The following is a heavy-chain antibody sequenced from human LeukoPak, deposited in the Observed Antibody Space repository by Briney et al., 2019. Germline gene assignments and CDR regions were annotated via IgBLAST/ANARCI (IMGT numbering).Heavy chain of an antibody. Sequence: GASVKVSCKASGGTFSSYAISWVRQAPGQGLEWMGGIIPIFGTANYAQKFQGRVTITADESTSTAYMELSSLRSEDTAVYYCAKEKASSSWLARDAFDIWGQGTMVTVSS. J-gene: IGHJ3*02. CDR1: GGTFSSYA. CDR3: AKEKASSSWLARDAFDI. D-gene: IGHD6-13*01. V-gene: IGHV1-69*13. CDR2: IIPIFGTA.